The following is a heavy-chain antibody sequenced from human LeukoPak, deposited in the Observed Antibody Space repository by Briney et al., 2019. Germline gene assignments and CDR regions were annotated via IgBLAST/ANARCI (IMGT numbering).Heavy chain of an antibody. Sequence: SETLSLTCTVSGGSISSYYCSWIRQPAGKGLEWIGRIYTSGSTNYNPSLKSRVTMSVDTSKNQFSLKLSSVTAADTAAYYCARHRAYCRSTSWSWDLDYWGQGTLVTVSS. D-gene: IGHD2-2*01. CDR3: ARHRAYCRSTSWSWDLDY. CDR1: GGSISSYY. V-gene: IGHV4-4*07. J-gene: IGHJ4*02. CDR2: IYTSGST.